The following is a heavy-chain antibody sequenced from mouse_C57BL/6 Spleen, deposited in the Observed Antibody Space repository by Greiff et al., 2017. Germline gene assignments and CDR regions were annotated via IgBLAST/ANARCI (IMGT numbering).Heavy chain of an antibody. D-gene: IGHD4-1*01. CDR2: ISSGSSTI. V-gene: IGHV5-17*01. CDR3: ARRTGTRLDY. CDR1: GFTFSDYG. Sequence: EVKLVESGGGLVKPGGSLKLSCAASGFTFSDYGMHWVRQAPEKGLEWVAYISSGSSTIYYADTVKGRFTISRDNAKNTLFLQMTRLRSEDTAMYCCARRTGTRLDYWGQGTTLTVSS. J-gene: IGHJ2*01.